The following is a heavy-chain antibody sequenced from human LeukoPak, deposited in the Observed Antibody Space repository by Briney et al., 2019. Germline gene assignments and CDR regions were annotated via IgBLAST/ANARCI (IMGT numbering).Heavy chain of an antibody. V-gene: IGHV1-2*04. CDR2: INPNSGGT. D-gene: IGHD5-12*01. CDR3: ARGVATTMDVRRKNWFDP. Sequence: ASVKVSCKASGYTFTGYYMHWVRQAPGQGLEWMGWINPNSGGTNYAQKFQGWVTMTRDTSISTAYMELSRLRSDDTAVYYCARGVATTMDVRRKNWFDPWGQGTLVTVSS. CDR1: GYTFTGYY. J-gene: IGHJ5*02.